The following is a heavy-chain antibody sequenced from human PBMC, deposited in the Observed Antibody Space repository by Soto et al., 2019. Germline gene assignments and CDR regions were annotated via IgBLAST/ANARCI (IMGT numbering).Heavy chain of an antibody. J-gene: IGHJ4*02. CDR2: IIPMFGTA. V-gene: IGHV1-69*13. Sequence: SVKVSFKACGGTFSRYAISWLRQAPGQGLEWMGGIIPMFGTANYAQKFQGRVTITAVESTSTAYMELSSLRSEDTAVYYCARQFDYESSGYYYPYWGQGTPVTVSS. CDR1: GGTFSRYA. CDR3: ARQFDYESSGYYYPY. D-gene: IGHD3-22*01.